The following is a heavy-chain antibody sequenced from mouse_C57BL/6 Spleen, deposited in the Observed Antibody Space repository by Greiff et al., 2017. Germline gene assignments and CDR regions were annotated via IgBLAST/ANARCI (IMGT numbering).Heavy chain of an antibody. Sequence: EVHLVESGEGLVKPGGSLKLSCAASGFTFSSYAMSWVRQTPEKRLEWVAYISSGGDYLYYADTVKGRFTISRDNARNTLYLQMSSLKSEDTAMYYCTRDPRGDDYDRYYFDYWGQGTTLTVSS. CDR1: GFTFSSYA. CDR2: ISSGGDYL. V-gene: IGHV5-9-1*02. J-gene: IGHJ2*01. CDR3: TRDPRGDDYDRYYFDY. D-gene: IGHD2-4*01.